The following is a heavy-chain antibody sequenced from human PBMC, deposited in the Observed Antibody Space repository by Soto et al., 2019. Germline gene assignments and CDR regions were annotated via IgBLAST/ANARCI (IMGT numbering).Heavy chain of an antibody. Sequence: SVKVSCKASGGTFTSYAISWVRQAPGQGLEWMGGIIPIFGTANYSQKFQGRVTITADKSTSTAYMELSSLRSEDTAVYYCARGPWNYDFWSGYYSSIPRTNYGMDVWGQGTTVTVSS. V-gene: IGHV1-69*06. J-gene: IGHJ6*02. CDR2: IIPIFGTA. CDR1: GGTFTSYA. D-gene: IGHD3-3*01. CDR3: ARGPWNYDFWSGYYSSIPRTNYGMDV.